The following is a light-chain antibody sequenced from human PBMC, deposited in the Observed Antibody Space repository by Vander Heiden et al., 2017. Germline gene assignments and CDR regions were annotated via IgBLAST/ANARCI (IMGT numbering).Light chain of an antibody. CDR1: TSNIGDNC. CDR2: SNY. Sequence: QSVLTQPPSASGTPGQRVTVSCSGSTSNIGDNCVNWYQQVPGAAPKLLIFSNYQRPSGVPDRFSGSKSGTSASLAIRRLQPEDEALYYCSAWDDSLKGVVFGGGTNLTVL. J-gene: IGLJ2*01. V-gene: IGLV1-44*01. CDR3: SAWDDSLKGVV.